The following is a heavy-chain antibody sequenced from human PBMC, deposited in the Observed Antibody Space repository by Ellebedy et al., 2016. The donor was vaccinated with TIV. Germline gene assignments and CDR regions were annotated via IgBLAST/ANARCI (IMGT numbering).Heavy chain of an antibody. CDR3: AREGAFDSGGYYELFDH. Sequence: ASVKVSXXASGYSFSNYTIGWVRQAPGQGLEWMGWITGSNGNTNYAQNLQGRVTMTTDTSTNTAYMELRGLRSEDTAVYYCAREGAFDSGGYYELFDHWGQGTLVTVSS. CDR2: ITGSNGNT. CDR1: GYSFSNYT. J-gene: IGHJ4*02. D-gene: IGHD3-22*01. V-gene: IGHV1-18*01.